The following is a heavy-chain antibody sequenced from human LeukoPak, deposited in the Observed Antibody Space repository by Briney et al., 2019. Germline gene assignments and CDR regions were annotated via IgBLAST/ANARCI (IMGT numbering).Heavy chain of an antibody. CDR2: ISTDGRGT. CDR3: VRYSNSCYDP. Sequence: PGGSLRLSCSASGFTFNIYAMHWVRQAPGTGLEYVSAISTDGRGTYYADSVKGRFTISRDNSKNALYPQMSSLRPEDTAIYYCVRYSNSCYDPWGQGTLVTVSS. CDR1: GFTFNIYA. J-gene: IGHJ5*02. D-gene: IGHD5-12*01. V-gene: IGHV3-64D*06.